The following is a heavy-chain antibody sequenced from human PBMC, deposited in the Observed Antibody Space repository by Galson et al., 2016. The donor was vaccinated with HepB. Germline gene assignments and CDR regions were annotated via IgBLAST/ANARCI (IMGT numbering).Heavy chain of an antibody. V-gene: IGHV1-69*13. CDR3: ARFDPREPREVYSWYFDL. D-gene: IGHD2-15*01. J-gene: IGHJ2*01. CDR2: IIPIFDTT. CDR1: GGTFSNFA. Sequence: SVKVSCKASGGTFSNFAISWLRQAPGQGPEWMGGIIPIFDTTYYAQKFQDRVTITADESTSTVYMELRSLKSEDTAVYYCARFDPREPREVYSWYFDLWGRGTLVTVSS.